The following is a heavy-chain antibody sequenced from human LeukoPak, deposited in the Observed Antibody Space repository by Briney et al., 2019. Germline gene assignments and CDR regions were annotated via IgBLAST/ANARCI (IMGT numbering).Heavy chain of an antibody. J-gene: IGHJ4*02. Sequence: GGSLRLSCAASGFTFSSYGMHWVRQAPGKGLEWVALIWYDGSNKYYTDSVKGRLTISRDNSKNTLYLHMNSLRDKDTAVYYCARDKDWNVDYWGQGTLVTVSS. CDR3: ARDKDWNVDY. CDR1: GFTFSSYG. D-gene: IGHD1-1*01. CDR2: IWYDGSNK. V-gene: IGHV3-33*01.